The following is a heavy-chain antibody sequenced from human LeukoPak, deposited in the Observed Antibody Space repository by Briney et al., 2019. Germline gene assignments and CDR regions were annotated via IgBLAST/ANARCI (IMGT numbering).Heavy chain of an antibody. J-gene: IGHJ4*02. D-gene: IGHD3-10*01. CDR1: GXSISSYY. V-gene: IGHV4-59*01. CDR3: VRGYGVFDY. CDR2: FYYSGST. Sequence: SSETLSLTCTVSGXSISSYYWSCIRQPPGKGLEWIGYFYYSGSTSYNPCPKIRVTISLDTSKNQFSLKLGSVTAADTAVYYCVRGYGVFDYWGKGTLVTVYS.